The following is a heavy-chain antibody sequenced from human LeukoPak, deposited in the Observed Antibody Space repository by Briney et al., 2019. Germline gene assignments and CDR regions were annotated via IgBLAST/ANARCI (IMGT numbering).Heavy chain of an antibody. CDR3: ARGDNYGQQLVQVY. J-gene: IGHJ4*02. D-gene: IGHD6-13*01. V-gene: IGHV3-33*08. Sequence: GGSLRLSCAASGFTFSSYGMHWVRQAPGKGLEWVAVISYDGSNKYYADSVKGRFTISRDNAKNSLYLQMYSLRAEDTAVYYCARGDNYGQQLVQVYWGQGTLVTVSS. CDR2: ISYDGSNK. CDR1: GFTFSSYG.